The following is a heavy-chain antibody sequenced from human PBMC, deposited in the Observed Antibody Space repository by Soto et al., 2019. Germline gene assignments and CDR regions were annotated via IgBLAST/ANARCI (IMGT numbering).Heavy chain of an antibody. CDR1: GFTFSSYA. J-gene: IGHJ4*02. V-gene: IGHV3-23*01. CDR3: AKEGREIAVVRGGNFDY. CDR2: ISGSGGST. Sequence: GGSLRLSCAASGFTFSSYAMSWVRQAPGKGLEWVSAISGSGGSTYYADSVKGRFTISRDNSKNTLYLQMNSLRAEDTAVYYCAKEGREIAVVRGGNFDYWGQGTLVTVSS. D-gene: IGHD2-15*01.